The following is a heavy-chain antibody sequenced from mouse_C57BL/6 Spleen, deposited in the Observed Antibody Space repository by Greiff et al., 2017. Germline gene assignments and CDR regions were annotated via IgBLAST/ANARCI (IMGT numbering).Heavy chain of an antibody. CDR2: INPSNGGT. Sequence: VQLQQPGTELVKPGASVKLSCKASGYTFTSYWMHWVKQRPGQGLEWIGNINPSNGGTNYNEKFKSKATLTVDTYSSTAYMQLSSLTSEDAAVYYCARSRDYDGYAMDYWGQGTSVTVSS. CDR3: ARSRDYDGYAMDY. V-gene: IGHV1-53*01. CDR1: GYTFTSYW. D-gene: IGHD2-4*01. J-gene: IGHJ4*01.